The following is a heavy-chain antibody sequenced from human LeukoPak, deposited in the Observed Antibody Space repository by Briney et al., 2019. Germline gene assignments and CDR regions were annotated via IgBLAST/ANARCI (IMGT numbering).Heavy chain of an antibody. J-gene: IGHJ6*02. Sequence: ASVKVSCKASGYTFTSYDINWVRQATGQGLEWMGWINPNSGGTKYAQKFQGRVTMTRDTSISTAYMELSRLRSDDTAVYYCARGTRYYYYGMDVWGQGTTVTVSS. V-gene: IGHV1-2*02. CDR3: ARGTRYYYYGMDV. D-gene: IGHD1-14*01. CDR2: INPNSGGT. CDR1: GYTFTSYD.